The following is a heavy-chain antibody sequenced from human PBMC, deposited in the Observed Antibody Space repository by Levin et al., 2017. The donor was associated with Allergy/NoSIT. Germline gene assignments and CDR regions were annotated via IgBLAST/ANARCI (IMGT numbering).Heavy chain of an antibody. J-gene: IGHJ4*02. D-gene: IGHD6-13*01. Sequence: PSETLSLTCTVSGGSISSGSYYWSWIRQPAGKGLEWIGRIYTSGSTNYNPSLKSRVTISVDTSKNQFSLKLSSVTAADTAVYYCAREVSTLKYSSSWIREYYFDYWGQGTLVTVSS. CDR2: IYTSGST. CDR1: GGSISSGSYY. CDR3: AREVSTLKYSSSWIREYYFDY. V-gene: IGHV4-61*02.